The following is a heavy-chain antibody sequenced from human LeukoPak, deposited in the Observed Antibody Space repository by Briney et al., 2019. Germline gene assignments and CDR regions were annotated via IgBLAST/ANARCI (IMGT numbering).Heavy chain of an antibody. D-gene: IGHD3/OR15-3a*01. CDR1: GYTFTSNY. J-gene: IGHJ5*02. CDR2: INTSSGST. V-gene: IGHV1-46*01. Sequence: ASVKVSCKASGYTFTSNYMHWVRQAPGQGLEWLGIINTSSGSTRYAQKYQGRVTMTRDTSTSTVYMELSSLRSEDTAVYYCAGALIRDPYDFWSGIDPWGQGTLVTVSS. CDR3: AGALIRDPYDFWSGIDP.